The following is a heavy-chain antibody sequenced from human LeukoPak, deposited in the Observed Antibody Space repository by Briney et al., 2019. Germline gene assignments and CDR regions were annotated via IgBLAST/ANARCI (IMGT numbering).Heavy chain of an antibody. CDR3: ARGDTQSKYRQFDY. CDR2: IKQDGSEK. CDR1: GFTFSSYA. J-gene: IGHJ4*02. Sequence: GGSLRLSCAASGFTFSSYAMSWVRQAPGKGLEWVANIKQDGSEKDYVDSVKGRFTISRDNAKNSLYLQMNSLRAEDTGVYYCARGDTQSKYRQFDYWGQGTLVTVSS. D-gene: IGHD3-16*02. V-gene: IGHV3-7*04.